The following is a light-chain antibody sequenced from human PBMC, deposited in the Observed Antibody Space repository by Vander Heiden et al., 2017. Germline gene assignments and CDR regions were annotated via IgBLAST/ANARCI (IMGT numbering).Light chain of an antibody. J-gene: IGKJ3*01. CDR2: GAS. CDR1: QSISRNY. V-gene: IGKV3-20*01. CDR3: QQYGSSPFT. Sequence: EIVLTQSPGTLSLSPGERATLSCRASQSISRNYLAWYQQKPGQAPRLLIYGASNRATGSPDRFSGSGSGTDFTLAISRLEPEDFAVYYCQQYGSSPFTFGPGTEVDIK.